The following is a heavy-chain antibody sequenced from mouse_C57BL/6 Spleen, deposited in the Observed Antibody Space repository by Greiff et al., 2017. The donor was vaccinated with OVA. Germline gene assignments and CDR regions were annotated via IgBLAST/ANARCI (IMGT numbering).Heavy chain of an antibody. D-gene: IGHD1-1*01. CDR2: IDPSDSYT. J-gene: IGHJ3*01. CDR3: ARGALTGGSSSWFAY. CDR1: GYTFTSYW. Sequence: QVQLQQPGAELVKPGASVKLSCKASGYTFTSYWMQWVKQRPGQGLEWIGEIDPSDSYTNYNQKFKGKATLTVDKSSSTAYMQLSSLTSEASAVYFCARGALTGGSSSWFAYWGQGTLVTVSA. V-gene: IGHV1-50*01.